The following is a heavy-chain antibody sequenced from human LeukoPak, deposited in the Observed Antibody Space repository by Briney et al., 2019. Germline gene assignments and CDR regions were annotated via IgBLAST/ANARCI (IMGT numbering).Heavy chain of an antibody. D-gene: IGHD6-19*01. CDR1: GYTFTSYD. CDR3: AREFGSGWFDY. CDR2: ISAYNGNT. J-gene: IGHJ4*02. Sequence: EASVKVSCTASGYTFTSYDINWVRQAPGQGLEWMGWISAYNGNTNYAQKLQGRVTMTTDTSTSTAYMELRSLRSDDTAVYYCAREFGSGWFDYWGQGTLVTVSS. V-gene: IGHV1-18*01.